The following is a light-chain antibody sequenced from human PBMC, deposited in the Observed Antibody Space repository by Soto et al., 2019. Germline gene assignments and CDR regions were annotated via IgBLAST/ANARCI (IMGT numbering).Light chain of an antibody. CDR3: QQYNSYSEA. V-gene: IGKV1-5*01. CDR2: EAS. Sequence: DIQMTQSPSTLSGSVGDRVALACRASQSISQWVAWYQQKPGRAPELLIYEASKLKSGVPSRFSGSGSGTEFSLTITSLQPDDSAMYYCQQYNSYSEAFGQGTKVDIK. CDR1: QSISQW. J-gene: IGKJ1*01.